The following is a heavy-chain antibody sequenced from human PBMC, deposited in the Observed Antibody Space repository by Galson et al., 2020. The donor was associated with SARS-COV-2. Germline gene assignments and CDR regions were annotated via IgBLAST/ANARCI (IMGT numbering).Heavy chain of an antibody. CDR1: GGSISSYY. Sequence: SETLSLTCTVSGGSISSYYWSWIRQPPGKGLEWIGYIYYSGSTNYNPSLKSRVTISVDTSKNQFSLTLSSVTAADTAVYYCARDAYSSGWYSSSGWFDPWGQGTLVTVSS. CDR2: IYYSGST. J-gene: IGHJ5*02. V-gene: IGHV4-59*01. CDR3: ARDAYSSGWYSSSGWFDP. D-gene: IGHD6-19*01.